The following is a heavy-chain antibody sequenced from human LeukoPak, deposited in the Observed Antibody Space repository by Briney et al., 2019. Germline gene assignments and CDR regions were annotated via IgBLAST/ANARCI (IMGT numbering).Heavy chain of an antibody. CDR1: GFTFSSYS. CDR2: ISGSSSYI. J-gene: IGHJ3*02. CDR3: ARDPYSSGWYKDAFDI. Sequence: GGSLRLSCAASGFTFSSYSMNWVRQAPGKGLEWVSSISGSSSYINYADPVKGRFTISRDNAQNSLFLQLNSLRAEDTAVYYCARDPYSSGWYKDAFDIWGQGTMVTVSS. V-gene: IGHV3-21*01. D-gene: IGHD6-19*01.